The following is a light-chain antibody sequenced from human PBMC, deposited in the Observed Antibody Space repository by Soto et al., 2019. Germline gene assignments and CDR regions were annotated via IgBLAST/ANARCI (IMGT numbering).Light chain of an antibody. J-gene: IGKJ1*01. CDR2: QVS. Sequence: DVVMTQSPLSLPVTLGQPASISCRSSQSLVYSDGNTYLNWFLQRPGQSPRRLFYQVSKRDSGVPDRFSGSGSGSDFTLHISRVEAEDVGVYYCMHGTHWPWTFGRGTKVEIK. CDR1: QSLVYSDGNTY. CDR3: MHGTHWPWT. V-gene: IGKV2-30*01.